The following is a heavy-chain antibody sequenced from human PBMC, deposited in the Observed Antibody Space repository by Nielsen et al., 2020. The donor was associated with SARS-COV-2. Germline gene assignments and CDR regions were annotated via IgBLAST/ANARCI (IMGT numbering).Heavy chain of an antibody. CDR3: ARDTSGSYYNGMDV. Sequence: SVKVSCKASGGTFSSYAISWVRQAPGQGLEWMGGIIPIFGTANYAQKYQGRVTITADKSTSTAYMELSSPRSEDTAVYYCARDTSGSYYNGMDVWGQGTTVTVSS. CDR2: IIPIFGTA. CDR1: GGTFSSYA. V-gene: IGHV1-69*06. D-gene: IGHD1-26*01. J-gene: IGHJ6*02.